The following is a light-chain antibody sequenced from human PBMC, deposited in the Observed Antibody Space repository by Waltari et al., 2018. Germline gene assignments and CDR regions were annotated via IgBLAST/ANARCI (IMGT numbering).Light chain of an antibody. CDR2: DVS. CDR3: CSYAGSSTSVV. J-gene: IGLJ2*01. CDR1: SSDVGGYNY. Sequence: QSALTQPASVSGSPGPSITISCTGTSSDVGGYNYVSWYQQHPGKAPKLMIYDVSKRPSGFSNRFSGSKSGNTASLTISGLQAEDEADYYCCSYAGSSTSVVFGGGTKLTVL. V-gene: IGLV2-23*02.